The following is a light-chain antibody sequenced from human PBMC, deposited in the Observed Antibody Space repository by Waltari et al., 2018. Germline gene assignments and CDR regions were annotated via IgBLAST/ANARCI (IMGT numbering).Light chain of an antibody. Sequence: QSILTQPTSVSGAPGQRVTISCTGSSSNNGAGHDVHWYQAFPGTAPKLLIYGNNNRPSGVPDRFSGCKSGSSASLAINGLQAEDEADYYCQSFDSNVRGGVVFGGGTKVTVL. CDR1: SSNNGAGHD. J-gene: IGLJ3*02. V-gene: IGLV1-40*01. CDR3: QSFDSNVRGGVV. CDR2: GNN.